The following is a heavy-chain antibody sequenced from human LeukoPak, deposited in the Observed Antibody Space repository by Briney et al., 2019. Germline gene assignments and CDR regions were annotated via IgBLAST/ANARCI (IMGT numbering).Heavy chain of an antibody. J-gene: IGHJ3*01. Sequence: SETLSLTCAAYGGSFSDYYWNWIRQPPGKGLEWIGEINHSGSTNYNPSLKSRVTMSVDTSKKQFSLKLTSVTAADMAVYFCARQFLVGSTFHAFDLWGQGTRVTVSS. D-gene: IGHD1-26*01. V-gene: IGHV4-34*01. CDR1: GGSFSDYY. CDR3: ARQFLVGSTFHAFDL. CDR2: INHSGST.